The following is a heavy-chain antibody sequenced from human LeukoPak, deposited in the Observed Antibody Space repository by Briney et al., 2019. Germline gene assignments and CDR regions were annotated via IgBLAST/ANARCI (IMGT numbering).Heavy chain of an antibody. CDR2: IFTDGSTT. CDR3: ARELPREVTLDY. J-gene: IGHJ4*01. Sequence: GGSLRLSCVASEFNFFSYGMQWVRQAPGKGLVWVSRIFTDGSTTSYADSVKGRFTISRGNAKNTLYLEMKSLRVEDTAVYYCARELPREVTLDYWGQGTLVNVSP. V-gene: IGHV3-74*01. D-gene: IGHD2-21*02. CDR1: EFNFFSYG.